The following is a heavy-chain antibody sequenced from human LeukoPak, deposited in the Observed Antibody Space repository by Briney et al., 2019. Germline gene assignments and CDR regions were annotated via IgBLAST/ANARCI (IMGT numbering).Heavy chain of an antibody. CDR3: ASEAFCVGGSCQLHRVAS. V-gene: IGHV1-2*02. CDR2: IDANSGDT. J-gene: IGHJ4*02. D-gene: IGHD2-15*01. CDR1: GYTFSAYY. Sequence: GASVKVSCKASGYTFSAYYMHWVRQAPGQGPEWMGWIDANSGDTKYAQKFQGRVTITRDTSIGTAYMELNSLISDDTAVYYCASEAFCVGGSCQLHRVASWGPGTQVTVSS.